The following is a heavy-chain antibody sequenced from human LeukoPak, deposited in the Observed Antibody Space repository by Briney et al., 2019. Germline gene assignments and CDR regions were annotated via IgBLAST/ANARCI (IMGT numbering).Heavy chain of an antibody. CDR2: ISYDGSNK. CDR1: GFTFSSYG. V-gene: IGHV3-30*18. D-gene: IGHD1-1*01. CDR3: AKDWGTTGSDP. Sequence: PGGSLRLSCAASGFTFSSYGMHWVRQAPGKGLEWVAVISYDGSNKYYADSVKGRFTISRDNSENTLYLQMNSLRAEDTAVYYCAKDWGTTGSDPWGQGTLVTVSS. J-gene: IGHJ5*02.